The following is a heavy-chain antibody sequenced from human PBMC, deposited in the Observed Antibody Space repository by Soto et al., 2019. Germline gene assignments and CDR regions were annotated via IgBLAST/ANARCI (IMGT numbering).Heavy chain of an antibody. D-gene: IGHD1-26*01. Sequence: GGSLRLSCAASGFTFSSYGMHWVRQAPGKGLEWVAVISYDGSNKYYADSVKGRFTISRDNSKNTLYLQMNSLRAEDTAVYYCAKGTGGGSYYMSPLDYWGQGTLVTVSS. J-gene: IGHJ4*02. V-gene: IGHV3-30*18. CDR1: GFTFSSYG. CDR3: AKGTGGGSYYMSPLDY. CDR2: ISYDGSNK.